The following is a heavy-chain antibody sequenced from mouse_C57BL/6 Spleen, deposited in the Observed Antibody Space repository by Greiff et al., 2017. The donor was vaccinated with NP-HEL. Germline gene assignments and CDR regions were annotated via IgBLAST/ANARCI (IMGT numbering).Heavy chain of an antibody. CDR3: AKNRDYDVYYYAMDY. CDR1: GFSLTSYG. CDR2: IWRGGST. J-gene: IGHJ4*01. V-gene: IGHV2-5*01. Sequence: QVHVKQSGPGLVQPSQSLSITCTVSGFSLTSYGVHWVRQSPGKGLEWLGVIWRGGSTDYNAAFMSRLSITKDNSKSQVFFKMNSLQADDTAIYYCAKNRDYDVYYYAMDYWGQGTSVTVSS. D-gene: IGHD2-4*01.